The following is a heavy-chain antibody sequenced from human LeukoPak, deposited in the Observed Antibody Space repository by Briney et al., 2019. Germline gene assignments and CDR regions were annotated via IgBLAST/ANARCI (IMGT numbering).Heavy chain of an antibody. Sequence: PGGSLRLSCAASGFTFDDYGMSWVRQAPGKGLEWVSGINWNGGSTGYADSVKGRFTISRDNSKNTLYLQMNSLRAEDTAVYYCARDRSTVTGDYWGQGTLVTVSS. CDR3: ARDRSTVTGDY. J-gene: IGHJ4*02. CDR1: GFTFDDYG. V-gene: IGHV3-20*04. CDR2: INWNGGST. D-gene: IGHD4-17*01.